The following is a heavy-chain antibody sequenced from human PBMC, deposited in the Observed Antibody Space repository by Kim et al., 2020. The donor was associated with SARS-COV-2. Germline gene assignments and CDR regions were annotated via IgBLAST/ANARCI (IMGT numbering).Heavy chain of an antibody. CDR1: GGSFSGYY. D-gene: IGHD1-26*01. CDR3: ARGRGYSGSYYFDY. V-gene: IGHV4-34*01. J-gene: IGHJ4*02. CDR2: INHSGST. Sequence: SETLSLTCAVYGGSFSGYYWSWIRQPPGKGLEWIGEINHSGSTNYNPSLKSRVTISVDTSKNQFSLKLSSVTAADTAVYYCARGRGYSGSYYFDYWGQGT.